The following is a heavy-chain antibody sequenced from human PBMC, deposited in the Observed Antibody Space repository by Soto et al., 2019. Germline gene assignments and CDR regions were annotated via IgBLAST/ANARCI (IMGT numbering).Heavy chain of an antibody. CDR1: GFTFSSYA. V-gene: IGHV3-23*01. Sequence: GGSLRLSCEDSGFTFSSYAMSWVRQAPGQGLEWVSAISGSGGSTYYADSVKGRFTLSRDNSKNTLYLQMNSLRAEDTAVYSCAKDSGSLVRAAYNWFDTWGPGTLVTVSS. CDR2: ISGSGGST. CDR3: AKDSGSLVRAAYNWFDT. D-gene: IGHD3-10*01. J-gene: IGHJ5*02.